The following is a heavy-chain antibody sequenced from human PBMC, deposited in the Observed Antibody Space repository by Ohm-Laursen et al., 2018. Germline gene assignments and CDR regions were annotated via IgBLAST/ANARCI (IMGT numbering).Heavy chain of an antibody. Sequence: SLRLSCSASGFTFSSYAMSWVRQAPGKGLEWVAVIWYDGSNKYYADSVKGRFTISRDNSKNTLYLQMNSLRAEDTAVYYCFGTGSVGYWGQGTLVTVSS. CDR3: FGTGSVGY. J-gene: IGHJ4*02. CDR1: GFTFSSYA. D-gene: IGHD3-16*01. CDR2: IWYDGSNK. V-gene: IGHV3-33*08.